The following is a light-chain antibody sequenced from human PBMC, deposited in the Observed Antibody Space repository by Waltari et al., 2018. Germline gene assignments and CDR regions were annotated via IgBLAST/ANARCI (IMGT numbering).Light chain of an antibody. V-gene: IGKV4-1*01. Sequence: DLVMTQSPESLAVSLRERPTINCQSRESVLYSRNNKDHLAWYQQKPGQRPKLLIYCASTRESGVPDRFSGSGSETEFTLTINSLQAEDVAVYYCQQYYNTPLTFGGGTKVEIK. J-gene: IGKJ4*01. CDR1: ESVLYSRNNKDH. CDR2: CAS. CDR3: QQYYNTPLT.